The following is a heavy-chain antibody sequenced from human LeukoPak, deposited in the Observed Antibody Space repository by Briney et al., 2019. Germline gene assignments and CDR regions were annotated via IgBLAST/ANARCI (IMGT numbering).Heavy chain of an antibody. Sequence: SETLSLTCTVSGSSISSYYWSWIRQPPGKGLEWIGYIFYSGSTNYNPSLKSRVTISLDTSKNQFSLKLNSVAAADTAVYYCARASDIAAAGTGFSYWGQGTLVTVSS. CDR1: GSSISSYY. J-gene: IGHJ4*02. V-gene: IGHV4-59*01. D-gene: IGHD6-13*01. CDR2: IFYSGST. CDR3: ARASDIAAAGTGFSY.